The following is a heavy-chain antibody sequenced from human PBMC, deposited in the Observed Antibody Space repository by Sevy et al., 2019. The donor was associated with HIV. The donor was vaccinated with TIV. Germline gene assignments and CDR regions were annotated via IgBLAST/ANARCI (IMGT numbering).Heavy chain of an antibody. D-gene: IGHD5-18*01. CDR3: ASMRRGYSYGYFY. CDR2: IYHSGST. CDR1: GGSISSGGYS. Sequence: SETLSLTCAVSGGSISSGGYSWSWIRQPPGKGLEWIGYIYHSGSTYYNPSLKSRVTISVDRSKNQISLKLSSVTAADTAVYYCASMRRGYSYGYFYWGQGTLVTVSS. J-gene: IGHJ4*02. V-gene: IGHV4-30-2*01.